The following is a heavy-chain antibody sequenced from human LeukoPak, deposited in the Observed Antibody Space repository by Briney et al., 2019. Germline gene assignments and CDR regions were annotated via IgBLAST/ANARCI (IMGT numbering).Heavy chain of an antibody. V-gene: IGHV3-23*01. CDR1: GFTFSSYA. CDR2: ISDSGGIT. D-gene: IGHD3-3*01. Sequence: GGSLRLSCAASGFTFSSYAMTWVRQAPGKGLEWVSFISDSGGITYYADAVKGRFTISRDDSKNMLYLQMNSLRVEDTAVYYCAKSPPDFWSGYDNYFDYWGQGTLVTVSS. CDR3: AKSPPDFWSGYDNYFDY. J-gene: IGHJ4*02.